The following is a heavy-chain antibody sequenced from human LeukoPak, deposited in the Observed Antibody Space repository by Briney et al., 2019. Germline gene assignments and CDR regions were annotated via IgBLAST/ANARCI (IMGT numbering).Heavy chain of an antibody. Sequence: PGGSLRLSCAASGFTFSSYAMSWVRQAPGKGLEWVSAISGSGGSTYYADSVKGRFTISRDNSKNTLYLQMNNLRAEDTAVYYCAKARTVTMWWSFDLWGRGTLVTVSS. J-gene: IGHJ2*01. CDR2: ISGSGGST. D-gene: IGHD4-17*01. CDR3: AKARTVTMWWSFDL. V-gene: IGHV3-23*01. CDR1: GFTFSSYA.